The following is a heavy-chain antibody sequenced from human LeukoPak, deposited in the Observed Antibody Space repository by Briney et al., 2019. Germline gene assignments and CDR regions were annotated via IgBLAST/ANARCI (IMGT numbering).Heavy chain of an antibody. CDR2: ISSSSSYI. J-gene: IGHJ4*02. V-gene: IGHV3-21*01. CDR1: GFSFGSFW. Sequence: PGGSLRLSCAASGFSFGSFWMHWVRQAPGKGLEWVSSISSSSSYIYYADSVKGRFTISRDNAKNSLYLQMNSLRAEDTAVYYCARSQYSSSPYWGQGTLVTVSS. D-gene: IGHD6-13*01. CDR3: ARSQYSSSPY.